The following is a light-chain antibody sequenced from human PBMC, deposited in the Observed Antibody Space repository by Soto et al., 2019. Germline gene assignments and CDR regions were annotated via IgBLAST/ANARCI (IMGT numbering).Light chain of an antibody. CDR3: QQSYSTHIT. CDR1: QGISSY. J-gene: IGKJ5*01. Sequence: VIWMTQSPSLLSASTGDRVTISCLMSQGISSYLAWYQQKPGKAPELLIYAASSLQSGVPSRFSGSGSGTDFTLTISSLQPEDFATYYCQQSYSTHITFGQGTRLEIK. V-gene: IGKV1D-8*03. CDR2: AAS.